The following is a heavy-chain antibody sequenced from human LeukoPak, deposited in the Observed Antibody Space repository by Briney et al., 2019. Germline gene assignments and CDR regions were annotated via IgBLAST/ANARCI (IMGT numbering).Heavy chain of an antibody. J-gene: IGHJ3*02. CDR3: ARAPTLNDAFDI. Sequence: ASVKVSCKASGYTFTSNGISWVRQALGQGLEWMGWISAYNGNTNYAQKLQGRVTMTTDTSTSTAYMELRSLRSDDTAVYYCARAPTLNDAFDIWGQGTMVTVSS. V-gene: IGHV1-18*01. CDR1: GYTFTSNG. CDR2: ISAYNGNT.